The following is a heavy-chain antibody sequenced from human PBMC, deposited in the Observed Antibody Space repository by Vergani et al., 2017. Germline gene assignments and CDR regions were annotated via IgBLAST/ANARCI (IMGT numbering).Heavy chain of an antibody. CDR3: ARGKGITGTTVWFDP. CDR1: GGSVSSGSYY. Sequence: QVQLQESGPGLVKPSETLSLTCTVSGGSVSSGSYYWSWIRQPPGKGLEWIGYIYYSGSTNYNPSLKSRVTISVDTSKNQFSLKLGSVTAADTAVYYCARGKGITGTTVWFDPWGQGTLVTVSS. V-gene: IGHV4-61*01. CDR2: IYYSGST. J-gene: IGHJ5*02. D-gene: IGHD1-7*01.